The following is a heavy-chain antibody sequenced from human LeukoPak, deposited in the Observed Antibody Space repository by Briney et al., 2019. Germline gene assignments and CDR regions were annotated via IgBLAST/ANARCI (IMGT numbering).Heavy chain of an antibody. J-gene: IGHJ4*02. V-gene: IGHV3-53*01. CDR1: GFTVSSTY. Sequence: GGSLRLSCAASGFTVSSTYMSWVRQAPGKGLEWVSVIYSGGNIYYIDSVKGRFTISRDTSKNTLYLQMNSLRAEDTAVYYCASRHCSGGGCYFAGADPFDYRGQGILVTVSS. CDR2: IYSGGNI. CDR3: ASRHCSGGGCYFAGADPFDY. D-gene: IGHD2-15*01.